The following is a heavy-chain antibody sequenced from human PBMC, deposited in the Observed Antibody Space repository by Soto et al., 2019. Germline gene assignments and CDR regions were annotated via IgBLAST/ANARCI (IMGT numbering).Heavy chain of an antibody. CDR1: GGTFSSYA. CDR3: ARGRGPVGELLCYFGY. J-gene: IGHJ4*02. D-gene: IGHD1-26*01. CDR2: IIPIFGTA. V-gene: IGHV1-69*13. Sequence: VASVKVSCKASGGTFSSYAISWVRQAPGQGLEWMGGIIPIFGTANYAQKFQGRVTITADESTSTAYMELSSLRSEDTAVYYCARGRGPVGELLCYFGYWGQGTLVTVSS.